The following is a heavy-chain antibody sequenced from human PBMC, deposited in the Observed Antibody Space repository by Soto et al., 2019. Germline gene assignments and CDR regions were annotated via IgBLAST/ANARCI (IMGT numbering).Heavy chain of an antibody. CDR2: IYHTGTT. Sequence: PSETLSLTCGVSGDSISCINLWSWVRQSPGKGLEWIGEIYHTGTTNYNPSLKSRLTLSVDKSKNQVFLNLTSVSAADTAVYYCATLSEYSATSHFDPFGQGILLPISS. CDR3: ATLSEYSATSHFDP. V-gene: IGHV4-4*02. J-gene: IGHJ5*02. D-gene: IGHD2-15*01. CDR1: GDSISCINL.